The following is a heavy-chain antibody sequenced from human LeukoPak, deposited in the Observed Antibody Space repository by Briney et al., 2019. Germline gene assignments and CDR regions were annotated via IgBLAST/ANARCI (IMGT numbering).Heavy chain of an antibody. CDR3: ARLATTGLPYYFDY. CDR1: GFTFSSNY. Sequence: GGSLRLSCAASGFTFSSNYMSWVRQAPGKGLEWVSVIYSGGSTYYADSVKGRFTISRDNSKNTLYLQMNSLRAEDTAVYYCARLATTGLPYYFDYWGQGTLVTVSS. D-gene: IGHD1-14*01. V-gene: IGHV3-53*01. CDR2: IYSGGST. J-gene: IGHJ4*02.